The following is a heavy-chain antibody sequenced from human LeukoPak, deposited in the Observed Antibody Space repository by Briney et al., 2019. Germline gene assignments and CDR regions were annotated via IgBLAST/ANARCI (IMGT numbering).Heavy chain of an antibody. J-gene: IGHJ4*02. CDR2: IYYSGST. V-gene: IGHV4-39*01. D-gene: IGHD6-19*01. CDR1: GGSISSSSYY. CDR3: ASKSGWLGNFDY. Sequence: PSETLSLTCTVSGGSISSSSYYWGWIRQPPGKGLEWIGIIYYSGSTYYNPSPKSRITISVDTSKNQFSLKLGSVTAADTAVYYCASKSGWLGNFDYWGQGTLVTVSS.